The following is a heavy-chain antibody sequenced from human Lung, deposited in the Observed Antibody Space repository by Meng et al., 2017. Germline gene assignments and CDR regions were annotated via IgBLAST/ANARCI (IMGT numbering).Heavy chain of an antibody. V-gene: IGHV4-30-4*01. CDR2: IYNSGST. J-gene: IGHJ2*01. Sequence: QVQLQESGPGLVKPSQTRSLTCTVSGGSIRSSNYYWSWIRQPPGKGLEWSGQIYNSGSTYYNPSLKSRITISVDTSKNQFSLKLSSVTAADTAVYYCARGQKGYFDLWGRGTLVTVSS. CDR3: ARGQKGYFDL. CDR1: GGSIRSSNYY.